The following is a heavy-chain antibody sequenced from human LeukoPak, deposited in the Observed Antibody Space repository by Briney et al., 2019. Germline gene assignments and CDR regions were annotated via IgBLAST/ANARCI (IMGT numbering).Heavy chain of an antibody. CDR3: ARSGYDFWSGYYGYYYYMDV. D-gene: IGHD3-3*01. Sequence: GESLKISCKGSGYSFTSYWIGWVRQMPGKGLEWMGIIYPGDSDTRYSPPFQGQVTISADKSISTAYLQWSSLKASDTAMYYCARSGYDFWSGYYGYYYYMDVWGKGTTVTVSS. CDR2: IYPGDSDT. J-gene: IGHJ6*03. V-gene: IGHV5-51*01. CDR1: GYSFTSYW.